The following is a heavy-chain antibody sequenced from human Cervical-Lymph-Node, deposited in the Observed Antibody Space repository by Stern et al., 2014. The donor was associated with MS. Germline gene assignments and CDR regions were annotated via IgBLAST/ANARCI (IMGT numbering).Heavy chain of an antibody. V-gene: IGHV3-9*01. D-gene: IGHD6-13*01. CDR1: GFTFDDYA. CDR3: AKGAGIAAAGYYFDS. J-gene: IGHJ4*02. Sequence: EVQLVESGGGLVQPGRSLRLSCAASGFTFDDYAIHWVRQAPGKGLEWVSGVSFHSGTIHYAGSVKGRFTISRGNAKNSLYLEMNSLRADDTALYYCAKGAGIAAAGYYFDSWGQGTLVTVSS. CDR2: VSFHSGTI.